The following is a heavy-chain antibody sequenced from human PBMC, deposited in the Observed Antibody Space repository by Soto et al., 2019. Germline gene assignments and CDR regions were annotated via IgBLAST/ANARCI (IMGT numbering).Heavy chain of an antibody. CDR1: GHTLTSYA. Sequence: QVQLVQSGAEVQKPGASVKVSCKASGHTLTSYAIHWVRQAPGQRREWMGWIDAGDAGNGNTKYSQKFQGRVTITRDTSASTAYMELSSLRSEDAAVYYCARDLSGWYDSWGQGTLVTVSS. V-gene: IGHV1-3*01. CDR3: ARDLSGWYDS. CDR2: IDAGDAGNGNT. D-gene: IGHD1-26*01. J-gene: IGHJ5*01.